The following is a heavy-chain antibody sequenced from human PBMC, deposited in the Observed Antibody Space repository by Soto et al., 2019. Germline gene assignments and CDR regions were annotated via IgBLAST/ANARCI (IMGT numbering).Heavy chain of an antibody. D-gene: IGHD2-2*01. CDR2: FDPEDGET. CDR3: ATGFGLRYQLLWNY. J-gene: IGHJ4*02. Sequence: ASVKVYCKVSGYTLTELSMHWVRQAPGKGLEWMGGFDPEDGETIYAQKFQGRVTMTEDTSTDTAYMELSSLRSEDTAVYYCATGFGLRYQLLWNYWGPGTLVNVSS. CDR1: GYTLTELS. V-gene: IGHV1-24*01.